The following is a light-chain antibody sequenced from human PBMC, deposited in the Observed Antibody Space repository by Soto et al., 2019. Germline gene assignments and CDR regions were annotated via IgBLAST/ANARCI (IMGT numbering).Light chain of an antibody. Sequence: EIVMTQSPATLSISPGERATLSCRASQSVNSNLAWYQQKPGQSPRLLIYAASTRAAGIPARFSGSGSGTEFTLTISSLQSEDFAVYYCQQYNNWRTFGQGTKVDIK. CDR3: QQYNNWRT. CDR1: QSVNSN. CDR2: AAS. V-gene: IGKV3-15*01. J-gene: IGKJ1*01.